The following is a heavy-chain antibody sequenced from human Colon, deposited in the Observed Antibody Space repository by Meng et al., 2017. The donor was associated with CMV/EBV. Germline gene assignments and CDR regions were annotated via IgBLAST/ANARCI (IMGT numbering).Heavy chain of an antibody. V-gene: IGHV5-51*01. Sequence: SGRASGENWTNTWMSGARQSPGKGWEGLATICLGESENRYSPSFQGQVTISVDKSISTAYLHWSSLKASDTAIYYCASRSGYAPFDFWGQGTLVTVSS. CDR2: ICLGESEN. D-gene: IGHD3-22*01. CDR3: ASRSGYAPFDF. J-gene: IGHJ4*02. CDR1: GENWTNTW.